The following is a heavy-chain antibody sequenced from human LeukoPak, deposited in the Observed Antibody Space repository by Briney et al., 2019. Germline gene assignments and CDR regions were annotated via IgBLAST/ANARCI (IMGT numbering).Heavy chain of an antibody. Sequence: SETLSLTCTVSGGSISSGGYYWSWIRQHPGKGLEWIGYIYYSGSTYYNPSLKSRVTISVDTSKNQFSLKLSSVTAADTAVYYCARHQYYDYVGGIYRPYPPSCFDPWAQGPLVPVPS. V-gene: IGHV4-31*03. D-gene: IGHD3-16*01. CDR3: ARHQYYDYVGGIYRPYPPSCFDP. CDR1: GGSISSGGYY. CDR2: IYYSGST. J-gene: IGHJ5*02.